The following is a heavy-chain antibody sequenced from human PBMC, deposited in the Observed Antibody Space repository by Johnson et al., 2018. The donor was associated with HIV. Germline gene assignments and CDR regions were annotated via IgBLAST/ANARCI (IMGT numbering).Heavy chain of an antibody. CDR2: INQDGSER. V-gene: IGHV3-7*05. Sequence: EVQLVESGGGLVKPGGSLRLSCAASGITFSNAWMSWVRQAPGKGLEWVANINQDGSERYYVDSVKGRFTISRDNAKKSVYLQMSSLKGEDTAIYYCARKGDAFDVWGQGTKVTVSA. CDR1: GITFSNAW. J-gene: IGHJ3*01. CDR3: ARKGDAFDV. D-gene: IGHD3-10*01.